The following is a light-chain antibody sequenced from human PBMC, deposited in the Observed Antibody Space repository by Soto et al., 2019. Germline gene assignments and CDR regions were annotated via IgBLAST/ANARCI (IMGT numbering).Light chain of an antibody. CDR3: QQYGSPPPFT. Sequence: IVLTQSPGTLSLTPGERATLSCRASQSVSSSYLAWYQQKPGQAPRLLIYGASSRATGIPDRFSGSGSGTDVNLTISSLEPEDSAVYYCQQYGSPPPFTFGPGTRVAIK. CDR1: QSVSSSY. CDR2: GAS. V-gene: IGKV3-20*01. J-gene: IGKJ3*01.